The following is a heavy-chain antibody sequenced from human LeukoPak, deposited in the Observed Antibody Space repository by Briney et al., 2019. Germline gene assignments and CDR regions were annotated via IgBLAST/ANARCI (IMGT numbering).Heavy chain of an antibody. J-gene: IGHJ4*02. D-gene: IGHD1-26*01. CDR3: AKPPEVGATVAYFDY. CDR1: GFTFSGYG. V-gene: IGHV3-30*18. Sequence: GRSLRLSCAASGFTFSGYGMHWVRQAPGKGLEGVALISFDGSNQYYADAVMGRFTTSRDNSKNTLYLQMSRLRAEDTAVYYCAKPPEVGATVAYFDYWGQGTLVTVSS. CDR2: ISFDGSNQ.